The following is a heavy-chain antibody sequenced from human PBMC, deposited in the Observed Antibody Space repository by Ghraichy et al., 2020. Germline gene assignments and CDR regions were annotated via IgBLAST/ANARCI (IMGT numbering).Heavy chain of an antibody. J-gene: IGHJ3*02. CDR3: ARAPYDDDGFYDDGFDI. CDR1: GGSINSGSFS. Sequence: SETLSLTCAVSGGSINSGSFSWNWIRQPPGKGLEWIGYIYHSGTTYYNASLKSRVTISLDDSKNQFSLRLNSVTAADTAGYYCARAPYDDDGFYDDGFDIWGKGTMFTVSS. V-gene: IGHV4-30-2*01. D-gene: IGHD3-22*01. CDR2: IYHSGTT.